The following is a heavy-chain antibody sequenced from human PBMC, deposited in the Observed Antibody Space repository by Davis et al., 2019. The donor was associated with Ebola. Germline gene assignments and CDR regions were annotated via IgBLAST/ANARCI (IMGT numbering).Heavy chain of an antibody. CDR3: ARVSRCSSTSCYRYYYYGMDV. J-gene: IGHJ6*02. V-gene: IGHV4-59*11. Sequence: PSETLSLTCTVSGGSISSHYWSWIRQPPGKGLEWIGYIYYSGSTNYNPSLKSRVTISVDTSKNQFSLKLSSVTAADTAVYYCARVSRCSSTSCYRYYYYGMDVWGQGTTVTVSS. CDR2: IYYSGST. D-gene: IGHD2-2*01. CDR1: GGSISSHY.